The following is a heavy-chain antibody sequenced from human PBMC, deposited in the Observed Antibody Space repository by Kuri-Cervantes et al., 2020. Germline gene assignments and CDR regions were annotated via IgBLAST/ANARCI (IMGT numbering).Heavy chain of an antibody. CDR1: GGSISSFY. D-gene: IGHD3-3*01. J-gene: IGHJ4*02. CDR3: ARYHFWSAFHDY. V-gene: IGHV4-59*01. Sequence: ESLKISCTVSGGSISSFYWNWIRQPPGKGLGWIGYIYYSGSTNYNPSLKSRVTISVDTSKNQFSLKLNSVTAADTAVYYCARYHFWSAFHDYWGQGTLVTVSS. CDR2: IYYSGST.